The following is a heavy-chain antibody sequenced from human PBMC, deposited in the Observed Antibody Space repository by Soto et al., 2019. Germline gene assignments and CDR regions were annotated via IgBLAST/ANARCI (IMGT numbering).Heavy chain of an antibody. CDR3: ARGPQEMATSPGIRDY. CDR2: IYSGGST. D-gene: IGHD5-12*01. J-gene: IGHJ4*02. V-gene: IGHV3-53*02. CDR1: GFTVSSNY. Sequence: EVQLVETGGGLIQPGGSLRLSCAASGFTVSSNYMSWVRQAPGKGLEWVSVIYSGGSTYYADSVKGRFTISRDNSKNTLDLQMNSLRAEDTAVYYCARGPQEMATSPGIRDYWGQGTLVTVSS.